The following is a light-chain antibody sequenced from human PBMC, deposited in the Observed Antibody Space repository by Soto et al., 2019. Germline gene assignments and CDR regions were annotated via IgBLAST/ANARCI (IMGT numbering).Light chain of an antibody. V-gene: IGLV2-14*01. CDR1: SSDVGGYIY. CDR3: SSYSRSSFYV. CDR2: EVS. J-gene: IGLJ1*01. Sequence: QSVLTQPASVSGSPGPSITISCTGSSSDVGGYIYVSWYQQHPGKAPKLMIYEVSNWPSGVSNRFSGSKSGNTASLTISGLQAEDEADYYCSSYSRSSFYVFGTGTKVTVL.